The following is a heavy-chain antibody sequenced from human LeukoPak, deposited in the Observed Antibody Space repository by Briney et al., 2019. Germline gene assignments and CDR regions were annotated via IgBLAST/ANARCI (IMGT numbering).Heavy chain of an antibody. Sequence: PSETLSLTCTVSGGSISSNTHYWGWIRQPPGKGLEWIGSIYYSGSTYYNPSLKSRVTISVDTSKNQFSLKLSSVTAADTAVYYCARVETSGFLEWLLFWYFDLWGRGILVTVSS. CDR1: GGSISSNTHY. V-gene: IGHV4-39*07. D-gene: IGHD3-3*01. CDR2: IYYSGST. CDR3: ARVETSGFLEWLLFWYFDL. J-gene: IGHJ2*01.